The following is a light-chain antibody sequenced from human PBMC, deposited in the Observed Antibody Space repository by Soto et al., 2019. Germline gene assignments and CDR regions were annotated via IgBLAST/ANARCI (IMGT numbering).Light chain of an antibody. CDR3: QQYNNVPSHT. J-gene: IGKJ1*01. V-gene: IGKV3-15*01. CDR1: QSFRSN. CDR2: GAS. Sequence: EIVMTQSPATLSVSPGERATLSCRASQSFRSNLAWYQQKRGQAPRLLIFGASTRATGIPARFSGSGSGTEFTLTISSLQSEHFAVYYCQQYNNVPSHTCSQGTEV.